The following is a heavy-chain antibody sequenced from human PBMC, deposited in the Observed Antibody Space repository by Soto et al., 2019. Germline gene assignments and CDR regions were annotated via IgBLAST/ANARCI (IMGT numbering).Heavy chain of an antibody. V-gene: IGHV4-31*03. CDR1: GGSISSGCYY. CDR2: IYYSGST. J-gene: IGHJ2*01. Sequence: SETLSLTCPVSGGSISSGCYYWSWIRQHPGKGLEWIGYIYYSGSTYYNPSLKSRVTISVDTSKNQFSLKLSSVTAADTAVYYCARDRDTARAYWYFDLWGRGTLVTVSS. D-gene: IGHD5-18*01. CDR3: ARDRDTARAYWYFDL.